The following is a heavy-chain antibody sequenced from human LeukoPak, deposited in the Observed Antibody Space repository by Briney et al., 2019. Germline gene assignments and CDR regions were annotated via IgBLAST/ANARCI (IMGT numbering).Heavy chain of an antibody. CDR1: GASVNSHSSY. Sequence: SETLSLTCTVSGASVNSHSSYWSCIRQPPGKGLEWIGYLSYTGNTNYNPSLKSRVTISVDTSKNQFSLKLSSVTAADTAVYYCARIEVPDYGGNSAAFDIWGQGTMVTVSS. J-gene: IGHJ3*02. D-gene: IGHD4-23*01. V-gene: IGHV4-61*01. CDR2: LSYTGNT. CDR3: ARIEVPDYGGNSAAFDI.